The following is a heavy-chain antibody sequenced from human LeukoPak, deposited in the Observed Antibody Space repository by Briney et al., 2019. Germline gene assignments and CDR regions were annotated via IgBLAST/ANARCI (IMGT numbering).Heavy chain of an antibody. CDR1: GSTFSTFD. D-gene: IGHD6-19*01. J-gene: IGHJ6*02. CDR2: ISGGGGTT. V-gene: IGHV3-23*01. Sequence: GGSLRLSCAASGSTFSTFDMTWVRQAPGKGLEWVSTISGGGGTTQYADSVKGRFTISRDNSKNTVYLQMNRLRAEYTAVYYCAKATVAGLSYYYGMDVWGRGTTVTVSS. CDR3: AKATVAGLSYYYGMDV.